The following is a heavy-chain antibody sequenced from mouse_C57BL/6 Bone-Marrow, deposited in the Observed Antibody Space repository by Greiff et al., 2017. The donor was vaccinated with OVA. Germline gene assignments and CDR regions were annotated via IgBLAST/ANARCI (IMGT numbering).Heavy chain of an antibody. CDR1: GYTFTSYG. Sequence: QVQLQQSGAELARPGASVKLSCKASGYTFTSYGISWVKQRTGQGLEWIGEIYPRSGNTYYHEKFKGKATLTADKSSSTAYMELRSLTSEDSAVFLGAREITTVVAGAMDYWGQGTSVTVSS. V-gene: IGHV1-81*01. J-gene: IGHJ4*01. D-gene: IGHD1-1*01. CDR3: AREITTVVAGAMDY. CDR2: IYPRSGNT.